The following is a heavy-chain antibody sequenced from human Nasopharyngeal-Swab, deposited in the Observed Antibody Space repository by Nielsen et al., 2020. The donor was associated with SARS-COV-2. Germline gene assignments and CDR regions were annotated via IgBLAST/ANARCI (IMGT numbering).Heavy chain of an antibody. D-gene: IGHD3-3*01. CDR3: ARDGLDYDFWSAYFMDV. J-gene: IGHJ6*02. Sequence: GASLKISCAASGFTFNNYNFNWVRQAPGKGPEWVSSISSSSSYIYYADSVKGRFTISRDNAKNSLYLQMNSLRAEDTAVYYCARDGLDYDFWSAYFMDVWGQGTTVTVSS. CDR2: ISSSSSYI. CDR1: GFTFNNYN. V-gene: IGHV3-21*01.